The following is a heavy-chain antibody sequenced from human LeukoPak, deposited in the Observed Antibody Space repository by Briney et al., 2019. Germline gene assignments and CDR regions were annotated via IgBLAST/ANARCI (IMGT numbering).Heavy chain of an antibody. D-gene: IGHD3-3*01. CDR1: GYSFTSYW. V-gene: IGHV5-51*01. CDR3: ARGGPYYDFWSGYYTRYYFDY. CDR2: IYPGDSDT. Sequence: GESLKISCKGSGYSFTSYWIGWVRQMPGKGLEWMGIIYPGDSDTRYSPSFQGQVTISADKSISTAYLQWSSVKASDTAMYYCARGGPYYDFWSGYYTRYYFDYWGQGTLVTVSS. J-gene: IGHJ4*02.